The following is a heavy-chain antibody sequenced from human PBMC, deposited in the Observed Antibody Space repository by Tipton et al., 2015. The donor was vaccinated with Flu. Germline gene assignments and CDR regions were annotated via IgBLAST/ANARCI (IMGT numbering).Heavy chain of an antibody. V-gene: IGHV4-38-2*02. J-gene: IGHJ6*02. CDR2: IYHSGST. CDR3: ARELNYGMDV. Sequence: TLSLTCAVSGYSISSGYYWGWIRQPPGKGLEWIGSIYHSGSTYYNPSLKSQVTISVDTSKNQFSLKLSSVTAADTAVYYCARELNYGMDVWGQGTTVTVSS. CDR1: GYSISSGYY.